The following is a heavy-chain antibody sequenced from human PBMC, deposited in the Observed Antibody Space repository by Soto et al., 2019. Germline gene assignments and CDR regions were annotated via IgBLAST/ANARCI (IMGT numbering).Heavy chain of an antibody. D-gene: IGHD4-17*01. CDR1: GGSISNYY. J-gene: IGHJ5*02. CDR3: ARLPWADYGGIFDP. V-gene: IGHV4-59*01. CDR2: IYYSGST. Sequence: SETLSLTCTVSGGSISNYYWSWIRHPPGKKLEWIGYIYYSGSTNYNPSLKSRVTISVDTSKNQFSLKLYSVTTADTAMYYCARLPWADYGGIFDPWGQGTLVTSPQ.